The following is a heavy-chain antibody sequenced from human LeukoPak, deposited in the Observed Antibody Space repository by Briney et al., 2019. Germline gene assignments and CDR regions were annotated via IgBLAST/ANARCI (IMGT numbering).Heavy chain of an antibody. CDR2: ISTSSSYI. D-gene: IGHD3-22*01. CDR1: GFSFSSYG. J-gene: IGHJ4*02. CDR3: ARDPIGITTYDSNFNY. Sequence: GGSLRLSCAASGFSFSSYGMSWVRQAPGKGLEWVSGISTSSSYIYYADSVKGRFTISRDNAKNSLYLQMNSLRAEDTAVYYCARDPIGITTYDSNFNYWGQGTLVTVSS. V-gene: IGHV3-21*01.